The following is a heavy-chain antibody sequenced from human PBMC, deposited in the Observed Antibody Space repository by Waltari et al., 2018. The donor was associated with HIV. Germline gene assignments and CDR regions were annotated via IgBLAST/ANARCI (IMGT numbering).Heavy chain of an antibody. CDR1: GFSCNGCW. Sequence: EVQLVESGGGLVQPGGSVRLSCATTGFSCNGCWPGWVRQAPGKGVQWVANIKEDGSEKNYVDSVKGRFTISRDTAKKTLYLQMNSLRDEDTAVYYCARGGGYSYAFSPLEYWGHGTPVAVSS. CDR3: ARGGGYSYAFSPLEY. CDR2: IKEDGSEK. V-gene: IGHV3-7*01. J-gene: IGHJ4*01. D-gene: IGHD5-18*01.